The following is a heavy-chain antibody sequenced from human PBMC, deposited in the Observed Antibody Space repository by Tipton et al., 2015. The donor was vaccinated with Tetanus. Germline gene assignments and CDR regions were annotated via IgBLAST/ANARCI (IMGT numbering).Heavy chain of an antibody. CDR1: GFTFSSYA. CDR2: ISGSGGST. Sequence: SLRLSCAASGFTFSSYAMSWVRQAPGQGLEWVSAISGSGGSTYYADSVKGRFTICRDNSKNTLYLQMNSLRAEDTAVYYCVKGSGSNYDYGMDVWGQGTTVTVSS. J-gene: IGHJ6*02. CDR3: VKGSGSNYDYGMDV. V-gene: IGHV3-23*01. D-gene: IGHD4-11*01.